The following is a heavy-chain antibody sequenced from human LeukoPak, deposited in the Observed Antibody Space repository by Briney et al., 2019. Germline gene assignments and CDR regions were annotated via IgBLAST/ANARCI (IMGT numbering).Heavy chain of an antibody. CDR2: INHSGST. CDR3: ARHPQLDY. Sequence: SETLSLTCAVYGGSFSGYYWSWIRQPPGKGLEWIGEINHSGSTNYNPSLKSRVTISVDTSKNQFSLKLSSVTAADTALYYCARHPQLDYWGQGTLVPVSS. J-gene: IGHJ4*02. CDR1: GGSFSGYY. V-gene: IGHV4-34*01.